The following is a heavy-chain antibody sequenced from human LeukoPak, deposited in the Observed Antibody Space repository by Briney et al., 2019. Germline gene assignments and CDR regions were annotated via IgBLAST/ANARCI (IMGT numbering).Heavy chain of an antibody. D-gene: IGHD6-6*01. CDR2: IYTSGGT. V-gene: IGHV4-31*03. J-gene: IGHJ4*02. CDR3: ARLSTSPDRYYLDY. Sequence: SQTLSLTCTDSGGSISSGGYYWSWIRQHPGKGLEWIGYIYTSGGTNYIPSLKGRVTISIDTSKNQFSLKLSSVTAADSAVYYCARLSTSPDRYYLDYWGQGTLVTVSS. CDR1: GGSISSGGYY.